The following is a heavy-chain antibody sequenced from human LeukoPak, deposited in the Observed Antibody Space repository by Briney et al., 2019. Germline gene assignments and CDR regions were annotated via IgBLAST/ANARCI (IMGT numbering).Heavy chain of an antibody. CDR2: IKQDGSEK. J-gene: IGHJ1*01. CDR1: GFMFSAYW. Sequence: PGGSLRLSCATSGFMFSAYWMNWVRQAPGKGLEWVANIKQDGSEKYYVDSVKGRFTISRDNAKNSLYLQMNSLRAEDTAVYYCAKGGDIVVVPAAAQYFQHWGQGTLVTVSS. CDR3: AKGGDIVVVPAAAQYFQH. V-gene: IGHV3-7*01. D-gene: IGHD2-2*01.